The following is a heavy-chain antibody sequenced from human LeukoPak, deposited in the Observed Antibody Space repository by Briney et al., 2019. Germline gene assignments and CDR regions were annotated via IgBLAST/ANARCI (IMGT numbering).Heavy chain of an antibody. Sequence: SETLSLTCTVSGGSISSYSWSWIRQPPGKGLEWIGQINQSGSTNYNPSLKSRVTISVDSAKNQFSLKLSSVTAADTAVYYCARANYDSSGYYDLSWYFDLWGRGTLVTVSS. D-gene: IGHD3-22*01. J-gene: IGHJ2*01. CDR2: INQSGST. V-gene: IGHV4-34*01. CDR1: GGSISSYS. CDR3: ARANYDSSGYYDLSWYFDL.